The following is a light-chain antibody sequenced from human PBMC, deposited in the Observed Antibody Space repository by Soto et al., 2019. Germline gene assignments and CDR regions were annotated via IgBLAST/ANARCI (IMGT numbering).Light chain of an antibody. CDR3: QQYVISVT. CDR2: GAS. Sequence: EIVVTQSPATLSVSPGERATLSCRASQSVSSNLAWYQQKPGQAPRLLIYGASNRATGIPERFSGSGSGTDFTLTIGRLEPQDSAMYYCQQYVISVTFGQGTRLEIK. J-gene: IGKJ5*01. CDR1: QSVSSN. V-gene: IGKV3-20*01.